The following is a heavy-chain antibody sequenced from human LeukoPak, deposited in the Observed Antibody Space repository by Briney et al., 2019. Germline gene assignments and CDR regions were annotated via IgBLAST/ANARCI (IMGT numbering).Heavy chain of an antibody. CDR3: VRGGGADRPYGLDV. J-gene: IGHJ6*02. CDR2: INSDGTSI. V-gene: IGHV3-74*01. D-gene: IGHD6-6*01. CDR1: GFTFSSYW. Sequence: GGSLTLSCAAFGFTFSSYWIHWVRQAPGKGPVWVSRINSDGTSITYADPVKGRFTISRDSAKNTVYLQMNSLRAEDTAVYYCVRGGGADRPYGLDVWGQGTTVTVSS.